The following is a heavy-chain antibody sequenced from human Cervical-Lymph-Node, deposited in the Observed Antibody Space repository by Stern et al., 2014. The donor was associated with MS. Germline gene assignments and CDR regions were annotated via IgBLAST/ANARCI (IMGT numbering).Heavy chain of an antibody. Sequence: EVQLVESGAEVKKPGESLKISCKGSGYSFTANWIAWVRQMTGKGLEWMVFIYHGDSDTRYITSFQGQVTISADKSISTAYLQWSSLKASDTAMYYFARDYGDSAFDYWGQGTLVTFSS. J-gene: IGHJ4*02. CDR2: IYHGDSDT. V-gene: IGHV5-51*01. CDR3: ARDYGDSAFDY. D-gene: IGHD4-17*01. CDR1: GYSFTANW.